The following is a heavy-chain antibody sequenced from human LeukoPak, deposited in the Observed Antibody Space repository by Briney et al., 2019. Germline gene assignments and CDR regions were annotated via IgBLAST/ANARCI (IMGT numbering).Heavy chain of an antibody. CDR2: IWYDGSNK. V-gene: IGHV3-33*01. Sequence: GGSLRLSCAASGFTFSSYGMHRVRQAPGKGLEWVAVIWYDGSNKYYADSVKGRFTISRDNSKNTLYLQMNSLRAEDTAVYYCASSILEGFGDHDAFDIWGQGTMVTASS. CDR1: GFTFSSYG. J-gene: IGHJ3*02. D-gene: IGHD3-10*01. CDR3: ASSILEGFGDHDAFDI.